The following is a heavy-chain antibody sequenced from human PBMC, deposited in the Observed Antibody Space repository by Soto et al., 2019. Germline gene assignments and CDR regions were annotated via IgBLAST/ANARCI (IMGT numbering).Heavy chain of an antibody. D-gene: IGHD4-17*01. V-gene: IGHV4-31*03. Sequence: PSETLSLTCTVSGGSIISGGYYCICIRQHPGKGLEWIGYIYYSGSTYYNPSLKSRVTISVDASKNQFSLKLSSVTAADTAVYYCAREGAYGGNPEGAFDIWGQGTMVTVSS. J-gene: IGHJ3*02. CDR2: IYYSGST. CDR1: GGSIISGGYY. CDR3: AREGAYGGNPEGAFDI.